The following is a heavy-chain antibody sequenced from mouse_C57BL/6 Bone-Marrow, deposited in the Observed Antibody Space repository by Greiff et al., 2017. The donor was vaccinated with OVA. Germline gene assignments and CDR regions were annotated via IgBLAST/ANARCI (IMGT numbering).Heavy chain of an antibody. V-gene: IGHV14-4*01. J-gene: IGHJ2*01. Sequence: EVQLQQSGAELVRPGASVKLSCTASGFNIKDYYMHWVKQRPEQGLEWIGWIDPENGDTEYASKFQGKATITADTSSNTAYLQLSSLTSEDTAVYYCTTVFFDYWGQGTTPTVSS. CDR2: IDPENGDT. CDR3: TTVFFDY. CDR1: GFNIKDYY.